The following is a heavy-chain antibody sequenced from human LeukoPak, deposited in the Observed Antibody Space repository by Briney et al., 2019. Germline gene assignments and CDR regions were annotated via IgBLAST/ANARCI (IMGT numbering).Heavy chain of an antibody. Sequence: GGSLRLSCAASGFTFSSYGMHWVRQAPGKGLEWVAVISYGGSNKYYADSVKGRFTISRDNSKNTLYLQMNSLRAEDTAVYYCAKDSSGPVLLWFGEMGGIDYWGQGTLVTVSS. CDR3: AKDSSGPVLLWFGEMGGIDY. CDR2: ISYGGSNK. CDR1: GFTFSSYG. D-gene: IGHD3-10*01. V-gene: IGHV3-30*18. J-gene: IGHJ4*02.